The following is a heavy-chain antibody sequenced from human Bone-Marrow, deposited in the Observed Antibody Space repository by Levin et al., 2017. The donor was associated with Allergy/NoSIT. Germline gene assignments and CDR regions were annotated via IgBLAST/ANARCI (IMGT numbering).Heavy chain of an antibody. CDR2: INPNSGGT. D-gene: IGHD1-1*01. J-gene: IGHJ4*02. CDR1: GYTFTGYY. V-gene: IGHV1-2*06. CDR3: ARKDWNDGQGVDS. Sequence: GGSLRLSCAASGYTFTGYYIHWVRQAPGQGLEWMGRINPNSGGTNYAQEFQGRVTLTRDTSIITAYMELSRLSSNDTAVYYCARKDWNDGQGVDSWGQGTLVTVSS.